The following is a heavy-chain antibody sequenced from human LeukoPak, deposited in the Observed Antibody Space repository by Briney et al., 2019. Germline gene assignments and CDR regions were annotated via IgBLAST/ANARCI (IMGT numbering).Heavy chain of an antibody. J-gene: IGHJ6*02. CDR2: INHSGST. V-gene: IGHV4-34*01. Sequence: SETLSLTCAVYGGSFSGYYWSWIRQPPGKGLEWIGEINHSGSTNYNPSLKSRVTISVDTSKNQFSLKLSSVTAADTAVYYCARGKGTVITHYYYYGMDVWGQGTTVTVSS. CDR3: ARGKGTVITHYYYYGMDV. CDR1: GGSFSGYY. D-gene: IGHD3-22*01.